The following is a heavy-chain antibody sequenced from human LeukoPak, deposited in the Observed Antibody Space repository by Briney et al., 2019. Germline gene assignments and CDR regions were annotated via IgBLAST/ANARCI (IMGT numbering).Heavy chain of an antibody. Sequence: GASVKVSYKASGYTFTSYGISWVRQAPGQGLEGMGWISAYNGNTNYAQKLQGRVTMTTDTSTSTAYMALRSLRSDDTAVYYCARDYPGYCSSTSCPYGMDVWGQGTTVTVSS. D-gene: IGHD2-2*01. CDR2: ISAYNGNT. CDR1: GYTFTSYG. V-gene: IGHV1-18*01. J-gene: IGHJ6*02. CDR3: ARDYPGYCSSTSCPYGMDV.